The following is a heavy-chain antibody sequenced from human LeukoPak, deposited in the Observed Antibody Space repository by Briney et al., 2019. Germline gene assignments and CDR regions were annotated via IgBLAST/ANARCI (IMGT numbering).Heavy chain of an antibody. CDR2: ISSSGSTI. Sequence: GGSLRLSCAASGFTFSTYEMTWVRQSPGKGLEWVSYISSSGSTIYYADSVKGRFTISKDNARNSLYLQMNSLRAEDTAVYYCARDNYDSSGPYYFDYWGQGTLVTVSS. V-gene: IGHV3-48*03. CDR1: GFTFSTYE. CDR3: ARDNYDSSGPYYFDY. J-gene: IGHJ4*02. D-gene: IGHD3-22*01.